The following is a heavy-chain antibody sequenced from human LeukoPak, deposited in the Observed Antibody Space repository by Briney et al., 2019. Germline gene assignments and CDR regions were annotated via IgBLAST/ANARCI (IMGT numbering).Heavy chain of an antibody. Sequence: PSETLSLTCTVSGGSITNYYWTWIRQPPGKGLEWIGYIHYSGSTNYNPSLKSRVTISVDSSKNQFSLKLSSVTAAVTAVYYCARASVTYYYYYYMDVWGKGTTVTVSS. J-gene: IGHJ6*03. D-gene: IGHD4-11*01. CDR1: GGSITNYY. V-gene: IGHV4-59*01. CDR2: IHYSGST. CDR3: ARASVTYYYYYYMDV.